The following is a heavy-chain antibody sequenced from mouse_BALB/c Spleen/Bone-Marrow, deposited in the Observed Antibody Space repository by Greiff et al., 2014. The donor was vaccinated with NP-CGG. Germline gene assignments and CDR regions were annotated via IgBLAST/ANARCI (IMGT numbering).Heavy chain of an antibody. CDR1: GFKIKDTY. Sequence: VQLQPSGAELLKPGASVKLSCTASGFKIKDTYMPWVKQRPEQGLEWIGRIDPANGNTKYDPKFQGKATITADTSSNTAYLQLSSLTSEDTAVYYCASYYYGSSLFAYWGQGTLVTVSA. CDR3: ASYYYGSSLFAY. V-gene: IGHV14-3*02. J-gene: IGHJ3*01. CDR2: IDPANGNT. D-gene: IGHD1-1*01.